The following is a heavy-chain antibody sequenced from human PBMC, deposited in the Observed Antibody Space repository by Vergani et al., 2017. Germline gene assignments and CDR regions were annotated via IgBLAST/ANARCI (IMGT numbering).Heavy chain of an antibody. J-gene: IGHJ6*02. V-gene: IGHV4-61*02. CDR2: IYTSGST. CDR3: AREDIGGSGSYQVHYYYGMDV. D-gene: IGHD3-10*01. Sequence: QVQLQESGPGLVKPSQTLSLTCTVSGGSISSGSYYWSWIRQPAGKGLEWIGRIYTSGSTNSNPSLNSPVTISVDTATNQFSLKLSSVTAADTAVYYCAREDIGGSGSYQVHYYYGMDVWGRGTTVAVSS. CDR1: GGSISSGSYY.